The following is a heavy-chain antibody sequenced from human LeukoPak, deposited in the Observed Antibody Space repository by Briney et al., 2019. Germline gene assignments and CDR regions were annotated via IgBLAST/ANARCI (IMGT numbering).Heavy chain of an antibody. CDR3: VKLHSSGWYSGWFDR. CDR1: GFTFKSYW. J-gene: IGHJ5*02. CDR2: INTDGSTT. Sequence: PGGSLRLSCAASGFTFKSYWMYWVRQAPGKGLVWVSRINTDGSTTTYADSVKGRFTISRDNAKESLYLQMNSLTVEDTAFYYCVKLHSSGWYSGWFDRWGQGKLVTVSS. V-gene: IGHV3-74*01. D-gene: IGHD6-19*01.